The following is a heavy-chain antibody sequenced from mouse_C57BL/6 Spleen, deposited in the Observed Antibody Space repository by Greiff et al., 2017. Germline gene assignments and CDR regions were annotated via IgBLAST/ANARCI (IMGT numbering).Heavy chain of an antibody. CDR2: INPNYGTT. CDR3: AIYYGNRDWYFDV. J-gene: IGHJ1*03. D-gene: IGHD2-1*01. V-gene: IGHV1-39*01. Sequence: EVQLQQSGPELVKPGASVKISCKASGYSFTDYNMNWVQQSHGKSLEWIGVINPNYGTTSYNQKFKGKATLTVDQSSSTAYMQLNSLTSEDSAVYYCAIYYGNRDWYFDVWGTGTTVTVSS. CDR1: GYSFTDYN.